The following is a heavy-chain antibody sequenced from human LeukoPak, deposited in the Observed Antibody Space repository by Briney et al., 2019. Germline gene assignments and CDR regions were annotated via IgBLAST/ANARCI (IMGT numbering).Heavy chain of an antibody. V-gene: IGHV3-7*01. J-gene: IGHJ4*02. CDR3: ARDVAPRTTDG. D-gene: IGHD6-6*01. CDR2: IKQDGSEQ. Sequence: GGSLRLSCEASGFTFSSYWMNRVRQAPGKGLEWVANIKQDGSEQYYVDSVKGRFTISRDNAKNSLYLQMNSLRAEDTAVYYCARDVAPRTTDGWGQGTLVTVSS. CDR1: GFTFSSYW.